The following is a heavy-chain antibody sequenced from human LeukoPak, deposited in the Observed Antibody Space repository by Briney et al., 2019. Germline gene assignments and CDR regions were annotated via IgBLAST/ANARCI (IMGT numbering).Heavy chain of an antibody. CDR1: GGTFSSYA. CDR3: ARAEYCSGGSCYSFDP. Sequence: ASVKVSCKASGGTFSSYAISWVRQAPGQGLEWMGGIIPIFGTANYAQKFQGRVTMTRDTSISTAYMELSRLRSDDTAVYYCARAEYCSGGSCYSFDPWGQGTLVTVSS. V-gene: IGHV1-69*05. D-gene: IGHD2-15*01. J-gene: IGHJ5*02. CDR2: IIPIFGTA.